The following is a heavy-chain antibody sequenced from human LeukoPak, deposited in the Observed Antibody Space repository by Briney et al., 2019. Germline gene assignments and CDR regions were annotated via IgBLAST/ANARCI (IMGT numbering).Heavy chain of an antibody. D-gene: IGHD6-13*01. CDR2: MNPNSGNT. Sequence: GASVKVSCKASGYTFTSYDINWVRQATGQGLEWMGWMNPNSGNTGYAQKFQGRVTITRNTSISTAYMELSSLRSEDTAVYYCARVVIAAADHYYYYYMDVWGKGTTVTVSS. V-gene: IGHV1-8*03. CDR1: GYTFTSYD. CDR3: ARVVIAAADHYYYYYMDV. J-gene: IGHJ6*03.